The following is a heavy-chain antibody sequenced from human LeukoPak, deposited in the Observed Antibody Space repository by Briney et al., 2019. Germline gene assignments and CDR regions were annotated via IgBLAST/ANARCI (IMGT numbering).Heavy chain of an antibody. Sequence: SVKVSCKASGGTFSSYAISWVRQAPGQGLEWMGGIIPIFGTANYAQKFQGRVTITADESTSAAYMELSSLRSEDTAVYYCARGVRYCSSTSCQYYFDYWGQGTLVTVSS. V-gene: IGHV1-69*13. CDR1: GGTFSSYA. J-gene: IGHJ4*02. D-gene: IGHD2-2*01. CDR3: ARGVRYCSSTSCQYYFDY. CDR2: IIPIFGTA.